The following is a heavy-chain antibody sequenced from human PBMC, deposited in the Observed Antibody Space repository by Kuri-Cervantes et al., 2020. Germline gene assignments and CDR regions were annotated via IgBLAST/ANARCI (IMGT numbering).Heavy chain of an antibody. D-gene: IGHD2-15*01. J-gene: IGHJ2*01. Sequence: GGSLRLSCAASGFTFSAYNMYWVRQPPGKGLEWVAFMRRDERDKNYADSVRGRFTVSRDNSKNTLLLQMNSLRTDDTAVYYCAKDFQWSFDLWGRGTLVTVSS. CDR1: GFTFSAYN. V-gene: IGHV3-30*02. CDR3: AKDFQWSFDL. CDR2: MRRDERDK.